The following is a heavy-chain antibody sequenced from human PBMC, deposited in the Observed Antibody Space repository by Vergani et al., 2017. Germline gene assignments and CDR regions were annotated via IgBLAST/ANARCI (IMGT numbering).Heavy chain of an antibody. CDR2: IDWDDDK. D-gene: IGHD3-22*01. CDR1: GFSLSTSGMR. V-gene: IGHV2-70*04. Sequence: QVTLKESGPALVKPTQTLTLTCTFSGFSLSTSGMRVSWIRQPPGKALEWLARIDWDDDKFYSTSLKTRLTISKDTSKNQVFLTMTNMDPVDTATYYCARMSCYDSSGPPNAFDIWGQGTMVTVSS. CDR3: ARMSCYDSSGPPNAFDI. J-gene: IGHJ3*02.